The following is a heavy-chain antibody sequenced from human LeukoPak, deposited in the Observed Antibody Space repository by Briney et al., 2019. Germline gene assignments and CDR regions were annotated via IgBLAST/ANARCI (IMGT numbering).Heavy chain of an antibody. J-gene: IGHJ3*02. CDR2: ISSSSSYI. CDR1: GFTFSSYS. CDR3: ARDLGSSGGQDAFDI. D-gene: IGHD6-19*01. Sequence: PGGSLRLSCAASGFTFSSYSMNWVRQAPGKGLEWVSSISSSSSYIYYADSVKGRFTISRDNAKNSLYLQMNSLRAEDTAVYYCARDLGSSGGQDAFDIWGQGTMVTVSS. V-gene: IGHV3-21*01.